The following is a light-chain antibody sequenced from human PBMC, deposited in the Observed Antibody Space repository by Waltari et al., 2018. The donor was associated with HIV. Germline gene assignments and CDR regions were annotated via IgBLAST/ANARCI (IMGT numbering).Light chain of an antibody. CDR3: QSYDSALSGSV. CDR2: AND. Sequence: QSVLTQPPSVSGAPGQRVTISCTGSSSNIRAGYDVHWYQQLPGPAPKLVIYANDNRPSGVPDRFSGSKSGTSASLAITGLQAEDDADYYCQSYDSALSGSVFGGGTKLTVL. J-gene: IGLJ2*01. CDR1: SSNIRAGYD. V-gene: IGLV1-40*01.